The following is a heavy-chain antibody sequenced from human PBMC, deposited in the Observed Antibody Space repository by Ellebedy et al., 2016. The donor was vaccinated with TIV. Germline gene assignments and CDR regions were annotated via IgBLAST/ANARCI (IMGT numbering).Heavy chain of an antibody. J-gene: IGHJ6*02. CDR3: ARDRGAFTQRSYSYGLDV. CDR1: HASITSPGNY. Sequence: MPSETLSLTCNVSHASITSPGNYWSWIRQHPEKGLEWIGHISYSGSAHYNPSLRRRLTISLYTSKRQFSLRLSSVTAADTAFYVCARDRGAFTQRSYSYGLDVWGQGTTVTVS. V-gene: IGHV4-31*03. D-gene: IGHD1-1*01. CDR2: ISYSGSA.